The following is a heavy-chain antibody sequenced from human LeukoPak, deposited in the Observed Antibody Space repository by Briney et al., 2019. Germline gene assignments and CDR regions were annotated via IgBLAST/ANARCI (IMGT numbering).Heavy chain of an antibody. V-gene: IGHV3-23*01. D-gene: IGHD6-19*01. CDR1: GFTFSSYA. J-gene: IGHJ4*02. CDR2: ISADGGST. Sequence: GGSLRLSCAASGFTFSSYAMSWVRQAPGKGLEWVSTISADGGSTYYADSVKGRFTISRDTSKNTVYLQMNSLRADDTAVYYCAKGYSSGWYDFDSWGQGTLVTVAS. CDR3: AKGYSSGWYDFDS.